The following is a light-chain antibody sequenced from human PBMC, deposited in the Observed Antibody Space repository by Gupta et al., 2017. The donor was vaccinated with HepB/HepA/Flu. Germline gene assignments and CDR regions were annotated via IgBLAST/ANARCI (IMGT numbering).Light chain of an antibody. J-gene: IGLJ1*01. CDR3: AAWDPSLRTYV. Sequence: QSVLTQPPSASGTPGQRVTISCSGSSSNIGSHYVYWYQQLPGTAPKLLIYKNNQRPSGVPDRFSGSKSGTSASLAISGLRAEDEADYYCAAWDPSLRTYVFGTGTYITVL. CDR2: KNN. CDR1: SSNIGSHY. V-gene: IGLV1-47*01.